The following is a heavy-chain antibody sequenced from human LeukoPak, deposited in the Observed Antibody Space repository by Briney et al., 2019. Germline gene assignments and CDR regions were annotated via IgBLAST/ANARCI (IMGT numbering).Heavy chain of an antibody. J-gene: IGHJ6*03. V-gene: IGHV3-48*01. D-gene: IGHD5-12*01. CDR2: ISSSSSTI. CDR3: ARQDRIVATIKEAYYMDV. CDR1: GFTFSSYS. Sequence: GGSLRLSCAASGFTFSSYSMNWVRQAPGKGLEWVSYISSSSSTIYYADSVKGRFTISRDNAKNSLYLQMNSLRAEDTAVYYCARQDRIVATIKEAYYMDVWGKGTTVTVSS.